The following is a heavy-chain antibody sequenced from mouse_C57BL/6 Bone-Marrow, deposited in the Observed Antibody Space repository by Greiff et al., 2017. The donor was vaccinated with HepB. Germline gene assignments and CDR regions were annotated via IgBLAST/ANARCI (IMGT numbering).Heavy chain of an antibody. Sequence: VQLKESGPELVKPGASVKIPCKASGYTFTDYNMDWVKQSHGQSLEWIGDINPNNGGTIYNQKFKGKATLTVDKSSSTAYMELRSLTSEDTAVYYCARRGLTPDYWGQGTTLTVSS. CDR2: INPNNGGT. CDR1: GYTFTDYN. J-gene: IGHJ2*01. D-gene: IGHD3-1*01. CDR3: ARRGLTPDY. V-gene: IGHV1-18*01.